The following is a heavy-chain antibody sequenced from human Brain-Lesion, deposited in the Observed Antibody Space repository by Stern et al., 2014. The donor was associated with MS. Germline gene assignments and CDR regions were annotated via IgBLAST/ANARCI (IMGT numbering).Heavy chain of an antibody. J-gene: IGHJ3*02. D-gene: IGHD3-16*02. V-gene: IGHV3-23*04. CDR1: GFRFSSYA. CDR3: AKGVWGSYLNAFDM. Sequence: EVQLVESVGGFVQPGGSLRLSCAASGFRFSSYAMSWVRQTPGKGLEWVSGISASGGSTYYADSVKGRFTISRDKSKNTLFLQMNSLRAEDTAVYYCAKGVWGSYLNAFDMWGQGTMVTVSS. CDR2: ISASGGST.